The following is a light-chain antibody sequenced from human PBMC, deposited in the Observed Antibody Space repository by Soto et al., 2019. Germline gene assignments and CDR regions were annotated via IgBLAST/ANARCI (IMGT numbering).Light chain of an antibody. J-gene: IGLJ3*02. V-gene: IGLV1-47*02. Sequence: QSVLTQPPSASGTPGQRVTISCSGSSSNIGSNYVYWYQQLPGTAPKLLIYSNNQRPSGVPDRFSGSKSGTSASLAISGLQSEDEADYYCAAWDDSLSGDWVFGGGTKLTVL. CDR1: SSNIGSNY. CDR2: SNN. CDR3: AAWDDSLSGDWV.